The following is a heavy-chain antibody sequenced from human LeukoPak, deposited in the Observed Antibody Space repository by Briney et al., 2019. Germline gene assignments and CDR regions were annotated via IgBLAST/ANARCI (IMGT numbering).Heavy chain of an antibody. CDR3: ARDRGYCTNGVCSYFDY. D-gene: IGHD2-8*01. CDR2: ISYDGSNK. CDR1: GFTFSSYA. Sequence: GGSLRLSCAASGFTFSSYAMSWVRQAPGKGLEWVAVISYDGSNKYYADSVKGRFTISRDNSKNTLYLQMNSLRAEDTAVYYCARDRGYCTNGVCSYFDYWGQGTLVTVSS. J-gene: IGHJ4*02. V-gene: IGHV3-30-3*01.